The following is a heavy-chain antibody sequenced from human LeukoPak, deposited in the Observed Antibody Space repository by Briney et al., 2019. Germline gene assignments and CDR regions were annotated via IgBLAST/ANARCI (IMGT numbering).Heavy chain of an antibody. J-gene: IGHJ4*02. D-gene: IGHD3-16*02. Sequence: SETLSLTCTVSGGSISSYYWSWIRQPPGKGLEWIGYIYYSGSTNYNPSLKSRVTISVDTSKNQFSLKLSSVTAAGTAVYYCARVTITFGGVIVYDYWGQGTLVTVSS. CDR1: GGSISSYY. CDR2: IYYSGST. CDR3: ARVTITFGGVIVYDY. V-gene: IGHV4-59*01.